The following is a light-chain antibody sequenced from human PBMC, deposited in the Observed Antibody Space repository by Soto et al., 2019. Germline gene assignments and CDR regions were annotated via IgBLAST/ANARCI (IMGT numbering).Light chain of an antibody. CDR1: SSDVGSYNL. V-gene: IGLV2-23*02. J-gene: IGLJ1*01. CDR3: CSYAGSSTYV. CDR2: EVS. Sequence: SLLAQPASVTGFPGQSITITNNRTSSDVGSYNLVSWYQQHPGKAPKLMIYEVSKRPSGVSNRFSGSKSGNTASLTISGLQAEDEADYYCCSYAGSSTYVFGTGTKVTVL.